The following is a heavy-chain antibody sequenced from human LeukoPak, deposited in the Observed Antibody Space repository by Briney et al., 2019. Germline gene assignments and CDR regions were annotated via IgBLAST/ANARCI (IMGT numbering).Heavy chain of an antibody. D-gene: IGHD3-16*02. CDR1: GGSMNSYY. J-gene: IGHJ4*02. CDR3: AREAGLRLGELSFDY. CDR2: IYYSGST. Sequence: SETLSLTCSVSGGSMNSYYWSWIRQSPGKGLEWIGYIYYSGSTNYNPSLKSRVTISVDTSKNQFSLKLSSVTAADTAVYYCAREAGLRLGELSFDYWGQGTLVTVSS. V-gene: IGHV4-59*08.